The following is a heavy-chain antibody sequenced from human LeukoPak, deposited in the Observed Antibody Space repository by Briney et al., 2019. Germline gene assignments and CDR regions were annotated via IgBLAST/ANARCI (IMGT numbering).Heavy chain of an antibody. CDR2: IWYDGSNK. J-gene: IGHJ4*02. CDR3: ARGADQEFDF. V-gene: IGHV3-33*01. CDR1: GFTFSSYG. Sequence: GGSLRLSCAASGFTFSSYGMHWVRQAPGKGQEWVAVIWYDGSNKYYADSVKGRFTISRDNSKNTLYLQMNSLRAEDTATYFCARGADQEFDFWGQGTLVTVSS.